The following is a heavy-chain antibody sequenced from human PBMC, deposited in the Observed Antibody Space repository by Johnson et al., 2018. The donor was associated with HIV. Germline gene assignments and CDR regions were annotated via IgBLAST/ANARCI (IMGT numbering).Heavy chain of an antibody. J-gene: IGHJ3*01. V-gene: IGHV3-20*04. Sequence: VQLVESGGGVVRPGGSLRLSCAASGFTFDDYGMSWVRQVPGKGLEWVSGIDWNGGRQGYVDSVKGRFTISRDKAKNSLYMEMHSLRVEDTALYYCTRPHYYDSSGQAGGLDLRCQGTMVTVSS. D-gene: IGHD3-22*01. CDR1: GFTFDDYG. CDR3: TRPHYYDSSGQAGGLDL. CDR2: IDWNGGRQ.